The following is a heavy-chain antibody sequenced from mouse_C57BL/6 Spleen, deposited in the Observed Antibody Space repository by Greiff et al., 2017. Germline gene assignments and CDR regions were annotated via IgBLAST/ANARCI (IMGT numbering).Heavy chain of an antibody. D-gene: IGHD1-2*01. CDR2: IYPGNSDT. V-gene: IGHV1-5*01. CDR3: TRKDYYGSPYAMDY. Sequence: VQLQQSGTVLARPGASVKMSCKTSGYTFTSYWMHWVKQRPGQGLEWIGAIYPGNSDTSYNQKFKGKAKLTAVTSASTAYMELSSLTNEDSAVYYCTRKDYYGSPYAMDYWGQGTSVTVSS. CDR1: GYTFTSYW. J-gene: IGHJ4*01.